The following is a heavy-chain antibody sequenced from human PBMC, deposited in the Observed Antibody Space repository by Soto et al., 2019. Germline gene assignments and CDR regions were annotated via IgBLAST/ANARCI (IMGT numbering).Heavy chain of an antibody. CDR2: IYPGDSDT. V-gene: IGHV5-51*01. D-gene: IGHD2-2*01. CDR1: GYSFTSYW. CDR3: ASSVLVVPAAMSFPYYYYGMDV. Sequence: PGESLKISCKGSGYSFTSYWIGWVRQMPGKGLEWMGIIYPGDSDTRYSPSFQGQVTISAAKSISTAYLQWSSLKASDTAMYYCASSVLVVPAAMSFPYYYYGMDVWGQGTTVTVSS. J-gene: IGHJ6*02.